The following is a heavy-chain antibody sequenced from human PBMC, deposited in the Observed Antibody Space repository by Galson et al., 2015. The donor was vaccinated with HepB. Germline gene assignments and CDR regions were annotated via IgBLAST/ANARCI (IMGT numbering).Heavy chain of an antibody. J-gene: IGHJ3*02. Sequence: SVKVSCKASGYTFTGYYMHWVRQAPGQGLEWMGWINPNSGGTNYAQKFQGWVTMTRDTSISTAYMELSRLRSGDTAVYYCASNYYDSTKDAFDIWGQGTMVTVSS. D-gene: IGHD3-22*01. CDR3: ASNYYDSTKDAFDI. V-gene: IGHV1-2*04. CDR2: INPNSGGT. CDR1: GYTFTGYY.